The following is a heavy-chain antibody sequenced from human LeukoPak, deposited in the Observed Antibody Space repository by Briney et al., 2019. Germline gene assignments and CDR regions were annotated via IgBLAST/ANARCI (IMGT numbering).Heavy chain of an antibody. CDR3: ARGSGEYYDFWSGWDY. CDR1: GFTFSSYS. Sequence: PGGSLRLSCAASGFTFSSYSMNWVRQAPGKGLEWVSSISSSSSYIYYADSVKGRFTISRDNAKNSLYLHMNSLRAEDTAVYYCARGSGEYYDFWSGWDYWGQGTLVTVTS. D-gene: IGHD3-3*01. J-gene: IGHJ4*02. CDR2: ISSSSSYI. V-gene: IGHV3-21*01.